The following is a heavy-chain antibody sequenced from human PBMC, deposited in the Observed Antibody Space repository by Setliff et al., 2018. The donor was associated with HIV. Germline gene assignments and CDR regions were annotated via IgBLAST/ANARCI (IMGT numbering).Heavy chain of an antibody. CDR3: ARLGVGYSTSWEHHFDF. V-gene: IGHV1-69*10. D-gene: IGHD6-6*01. J-gene: IGHJ4*02. Sequence: SVKVSCKASGYTFSNYYIHWVRQAPGQGLEWMGGISPIFQIADYAQKFQGRLTITADKSTTTAYMELSSLTSEDTAIYYCARLGVGYSTSWEHHFDFWGQGTLVTVSS. CDR2: ISPIFQIA. CDR1: GYTFSNYY.